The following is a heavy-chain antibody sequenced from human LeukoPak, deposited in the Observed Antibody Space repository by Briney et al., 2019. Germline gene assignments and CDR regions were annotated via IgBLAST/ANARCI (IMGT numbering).Heavy chain of an antibody. CDR3: AKERGGRRGHDY. V-gene: IGHV3-7*01. J-gene: IGHJ4*02. CDR1: GFTFRSYW. Sequence: PGGSLRLSCAASGFTFRSYWMSWVRQAPGKGLEWVANIKQDGSEKYYVDSVKGRFPISRDNAKNSLYLHMNSLRAEDTAVYYCAKERGGRRGHDYWGQGTLVTVSS. CDR2: IKQDGSEK. D-gene: IGHD4-23*01.